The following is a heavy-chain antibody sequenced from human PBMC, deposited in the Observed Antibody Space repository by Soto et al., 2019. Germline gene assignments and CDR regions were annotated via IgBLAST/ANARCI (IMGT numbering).Heavy chain of an antibody. V-gene: IGHV3-30*18. CDR3: AKGGRQVLATSDFNY. CDR2: VSHDGRNT. J-gene: IGHJ4*02. Sequence: VQLVESGGGVVQPGRSLRLSCAASGFTFSDYAMHWVRQAPGKGLEWVAVVSHDGRNTHYADSVKGRFTISRDSSKNTVSLEMTSLGAEDTAVYYCAKGGRQVLATSDFNYWGKGALVTVSS. CDR1: GFTFSDYA. D-gene: IGHD3-16*01.